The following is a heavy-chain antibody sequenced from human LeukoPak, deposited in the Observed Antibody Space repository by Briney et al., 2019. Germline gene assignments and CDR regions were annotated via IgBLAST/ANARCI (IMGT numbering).Heavy chain of an antibody. CDR3: ARALYCSGGSCYSTFAY. J-gene: IGHJ4*02. Sequence: SETLSLTCAVYGGSFSGYYWGWIRQPPGKGLEWIGSIYYSGSTYYNPSLKSRVTISVDTSKNQFSLKLSSVTAADTAVYYCARALYCSGGSCYSTFAYWGQGTLVTVSS. CDR1: GGSFSGYY. CDR2: IYYSGST. D-gene: IGHD2-15*01. V-gene: IGHV4-34*01.